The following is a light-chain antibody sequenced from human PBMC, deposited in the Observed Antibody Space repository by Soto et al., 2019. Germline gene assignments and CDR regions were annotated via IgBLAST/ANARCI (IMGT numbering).Light chain of an antibody. CDR3: CSYAGSYTFVV. V-gene: IGLV2-11*01. CDR2: DVS. Sequence: QSVLTQPRSVSGSPGQSVTISCTGTSSDVGGYNYVSWYQQHPGKAPKLMIYDVSKRPSGVPDRFSGSKSGNTASLTISGLHAEDEADYYCCSYAGSYTFVVFGGGTQLTVL. CDR1: SSDVGGYNY. J-gene: IGLJ2*01.